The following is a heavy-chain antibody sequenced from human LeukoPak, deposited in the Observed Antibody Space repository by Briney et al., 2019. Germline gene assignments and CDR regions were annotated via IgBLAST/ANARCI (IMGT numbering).Heavy chain of an antibody. CDR1: GGSISSYY. V-gene: IGHV4-59*01. CDR3: ARRGTSMGPDTI. J-gene: IGHJ4*02. CDR2: MYYSGRT. D-gene: IGHD3-16*01. Sequence: SETLSLTCAVAGGSISSYYWSWIRQPPGKGLEYIGCMYYSGRTNYNPSLKSRVTISVDPSTIQFSLKLSSVIAADTAVYYCARRGTSMGPDTIWGQGTLVTVSS.